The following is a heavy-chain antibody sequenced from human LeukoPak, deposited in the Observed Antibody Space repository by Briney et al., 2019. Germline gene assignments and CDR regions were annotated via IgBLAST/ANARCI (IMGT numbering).Heavy chain of an antibody. CDR2: MYDSGST. CDR1: GGSISNSSYY. J-gene: IGHJ4*02. Sequence: PSETPSLTCTVSGGSISNSSYYWGWLRQPRGKGLEWIGSMYDSGSTYYNPSLKSRATISVDTSKNQFSLKLSSVTAADTAVYYCARHGRMVTINPSYWGQGTLVTVSS. D-gene: IGHD5-24*01. V-gene: IGHV4-39*01. CDR3: ARHGRMVTINPSY.